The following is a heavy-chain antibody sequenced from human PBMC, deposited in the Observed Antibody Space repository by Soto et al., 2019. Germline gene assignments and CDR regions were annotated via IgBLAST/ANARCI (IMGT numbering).Heavy chain of an antibody. D-gene: IGHD3-3*01. J-gene: IGHJ6*02. CDR2: ISSSSSTI. CDR1: GFTFSSYS. CDR3: ARDVVGGYDFWSGYYSYGMAV. V-gene: IGHV3-48*02. Sequence: GGSLRLSCAASGFTFSSYSMNWVRQAPGKGLEWVSYISSSSSTIYYADSVKGRFTISRDNAKNSLYLQMNSLRDEDTAVYYCARDVVGGYDFWSGYYSYGMAVWGQGTTVTVSS.